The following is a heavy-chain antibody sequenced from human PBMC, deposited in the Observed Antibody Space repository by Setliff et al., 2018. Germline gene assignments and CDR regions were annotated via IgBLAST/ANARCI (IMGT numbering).Heavy chain of an antibody. CDR3: ARDTSDKYDSSGYYLSLDS. D-gene: IGHD3-22*01. J-gene: IGHJ5*01. V-gene: IGHV1-69*13. CDR1: GGTFRTDG. Sequence: SVKVSCKASGGTFRTDGFSWVRQAPGQGLEWMGRIIPVFRTANYAQKFRGRVTITADEVARTAYMELSTLRSEDTAVYYCARDTSDKYDSSGYYLSLDSWGQGSLVTVSS. CDR2: IIPVFRTA.